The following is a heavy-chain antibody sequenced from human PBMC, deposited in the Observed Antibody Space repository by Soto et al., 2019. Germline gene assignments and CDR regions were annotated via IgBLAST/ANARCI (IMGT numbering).Heavy chain of an antibody. CDR2: ISAYNGNT. CDR3: ARGGYCSGGSCYSTDYYYGMDV. CDR1: GYSFTSYG. V-gene: IGHV1-18*01. J-gene: IGHJ6*02. D-gene: IGHD2-15*01. Sequence: QVQLVQSGAEVKKPGASVKVSCKASGYSFTSYGISWVRQAPGQGLEWMGWISAYNGNTKNAQKLQGRVTMTTDTSTXTTYMEXXSLRSDDTAVYYCARGGYCSGGSCYSTDYYYGMDVWGQGTTVTVSS.